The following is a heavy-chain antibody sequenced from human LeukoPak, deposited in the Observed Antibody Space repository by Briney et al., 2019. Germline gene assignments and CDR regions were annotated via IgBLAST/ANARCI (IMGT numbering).Heavy chain of an antibody. Sequence: GGSLRLSCAASGFTFSSYSMNWVRQAPGKGLEWVSSISSSSSYIYYADSVKGRFTISRDNAKNSLYLQMNSLRAEDTAVYYCARVLGYYYGSGSTDYWGQGTLVTVSS. D-gene: IGHD3-10*01. CDR1: GFTFSSYS. CDR2: ISSSSSYI. V-gene: IGHV3-21*04. CDR3: ARVLGYYYGSGSTDY. J-gene: IGHJ4*02.